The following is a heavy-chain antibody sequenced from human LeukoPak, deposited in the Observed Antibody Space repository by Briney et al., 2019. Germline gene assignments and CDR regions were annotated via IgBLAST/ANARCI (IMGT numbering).Heavy chain of an antibody. CDR2: ISQTGSIE. D-gene: IGHD2-15*01. V-gene: IGHV3-30*14. CDR1: GFTFTTYV. Sequence: PGRSLRLSCAASGFTFTTYVIHWVRQAPGKGLEWVAVISQTGSIETYADSVKGRSTISRDNSKNTVYLQMNSLKSEDTAVYYCARDRAVALPTYYYYMDVWGKGTTVTVSS. CDR3: ARDRAVALPTYYYYMDV. J-gene: IGHJ6*03.